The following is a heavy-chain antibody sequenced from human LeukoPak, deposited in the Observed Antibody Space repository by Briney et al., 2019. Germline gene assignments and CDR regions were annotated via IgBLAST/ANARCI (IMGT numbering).Heavy chain of an antibody. CDR3: ARTLWYCSSTSCYPTDAAYYFDN. D-gene: IGHD2-2*01. CDR1: GGSISSTSYY. CDR2: IYYSGST. Sequence: PSETLSLTCTVSGGSISSTSYYWGWIRQPPGKGLEWVGSIYYSGSTYYSPSLKSRVTISVDTSNNQFSLKLSSVTAADTAVYYCARTLWYCSSTSCYPTDAAYYFDNWGQGTLVTVSS. V-gene: IGHV4-39*01. J-gene: IGHJ4*02.